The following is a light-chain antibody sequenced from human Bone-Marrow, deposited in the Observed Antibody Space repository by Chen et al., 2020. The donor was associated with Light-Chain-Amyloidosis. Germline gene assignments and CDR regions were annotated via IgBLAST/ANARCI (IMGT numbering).Light chain of an antibody. Sequence: EIVLTQSPGTLSLSPGEGANLSCRASQTISSNSLTWDQQKFGQAPRLLIYGSSSRATGIPDRFTGSGSGTDFTLTINRLEPEDFAMYYCQQYGTSPLTFGGGTKVEIK. J-gene: IGKJ4*01. V-gene: IGKV3-20*01. CDR1: QTISSNS. CDR2: GSS. CDR3: QQYGTSPLT.